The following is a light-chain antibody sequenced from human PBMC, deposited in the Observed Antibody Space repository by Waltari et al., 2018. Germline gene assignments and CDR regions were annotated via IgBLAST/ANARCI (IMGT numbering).Light chain of an antibody. CDR1: SLRRYH. CDR2: GQN. V-gene: IGLV3-19*01. J-gene: IGLJ2*01. CDR3: DSRDSSGNHEV. Sequence: SSELTQDPVVSVALGQTVRITCQGDSLRRYHASWYQQKPGQAPVLVIYGQNNRPSGGADRFSGSTSGNTASLTITGAQAEDEADYYCDSRDSSGNHEVFGGGTKLTVL.